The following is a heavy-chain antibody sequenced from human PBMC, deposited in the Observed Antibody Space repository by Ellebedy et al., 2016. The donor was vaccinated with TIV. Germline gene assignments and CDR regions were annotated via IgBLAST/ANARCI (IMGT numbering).Heavy chain of an antibody. CDR3: VKLDSSGFYYGRLDY. Sequence: GESLKISCAASGFTFSSHALSWVRQTPGKGLEWVSGISAGGGSTYYVDSVKGRFTISRDNSKKTLYLQMKSLRAEDTAVYYCVKLDSSGFYYGRLDYWGQGTLVTVSS. CDR1: GFTFSSHA. V-gene: IGHV3-23*01. CDR2: ISAGGGST. J-gene: IGHJ4*02. D-gene: IGHD3-22*01.